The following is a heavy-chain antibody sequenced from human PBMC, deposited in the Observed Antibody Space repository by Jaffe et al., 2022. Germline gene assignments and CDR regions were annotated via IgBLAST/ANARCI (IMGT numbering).Heavy chain of an antibody. J-gene: IGHJ3*01. D-gene: IGHD4-4*01. CDR1: GFTFSDYA. CDR2: IRGRAYDETT. V-gene: IGHV3-49*04. CDR3: ARKKSGSHYVYAFDL. Sequence: EEQLVESGGGLVQPGRSLRLSCTASGFTFSDYALTWVRQAPGKGLEWVGFIRGRAYDETTDYAASVKGRFIILRDDSKDVAYLQMNSLKIDDTGLYYCARKKSGSHYVYAFDLWGQGTMVTVSS.